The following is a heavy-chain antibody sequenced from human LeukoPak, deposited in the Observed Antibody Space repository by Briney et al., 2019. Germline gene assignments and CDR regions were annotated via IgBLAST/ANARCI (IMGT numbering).Heavy chain of an antibody. Sequence: ASVKVSCKASGYKFTDDYMHWVRQAPGQGLEFMGWINPYSGFTNYAQKLKGRVTMTRDTSISTAYLEVRSLTSDDTAVYYCAPTAEAYTSWWKVWGQGTLVTVSS. CDR1: GYKFTDDY. J-gene: IGHJ4*02. D-gene: IGHD3-16*01. CDR3: APTAEAYTSWWKV. V-gene: IGHV1-2*02. CDR2: INPYSGFT.